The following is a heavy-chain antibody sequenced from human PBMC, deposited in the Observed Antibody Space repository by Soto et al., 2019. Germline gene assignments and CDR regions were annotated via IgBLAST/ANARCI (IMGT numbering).Heavy chain of an antibody. CDR1: GYTFTSYY. CDR3: ARVFCSGGSCYSVDY. V-gene: IGHV1-46*01. Sequence: QVQLVQSGAEVKKPGASVKVSCKASGYTFTSYYMHWVRQAPGQGLEWMGIINPSGGSTSYAQKFEGRVTLPRDTSTSTVYMELSSLRSEDTAVYYCARVFCSGGSCYSVDYWGQGTLVTVSS. CDR2: INPSGGST. J-gene: IGHJ4*02. D-gene: IGHD2-15*01.